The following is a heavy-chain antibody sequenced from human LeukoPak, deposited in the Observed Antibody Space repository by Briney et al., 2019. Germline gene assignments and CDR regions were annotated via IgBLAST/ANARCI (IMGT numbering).Heavy chain of an antibody. J-gene: IGHJ4*02. CDR2: IWYDGSNK. V-gene: IGHV3-33*01. CDR1: GFTFSSYG. Sequence: GGSLRLSCAASGFTFSSYGMHWVRQAPGKGLEWVAVIWYDGSNKYYADSVKGRFTISRDNSKNTLYLQMNSLRAEDTAVYYCARGSFGGSLDYWGQGTLVTVSS. CDR3: ARGSFGGSLDY. D-gene: IGHD2-15*01.